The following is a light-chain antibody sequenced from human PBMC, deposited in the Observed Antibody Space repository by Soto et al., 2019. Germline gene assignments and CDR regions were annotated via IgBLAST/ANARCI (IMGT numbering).Light chain of an antibody. Sequence: EIVLTQSPGTLSLSPGERATLSCRDSQSVSSSYLAWYQQKPGRAPRLLIYAASTRASGIPDRFSGSGSGTDFTLTISRLEPDDFAVYYCQQYGNSPRTFGQGTRVEIK. CDR2: AAS. J-gene: IGKJ1*01. CDR1: QSVSSSY. CDR3: QQYGNSPRT. V-gene: IGKV3-20*01.